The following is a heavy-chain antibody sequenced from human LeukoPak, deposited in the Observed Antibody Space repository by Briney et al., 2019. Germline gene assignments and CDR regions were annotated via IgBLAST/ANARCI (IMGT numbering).Heavy chain of an antibody. CDR1: GGSISSYY. D-gene: IGHD2-21*01. V-gene: IGHV4-59*01. CDR2: IYYSGST. Sequence: PSETLSLTCTVSGGSISSYYWSWIRQPPGKGLERIWYIYYSGSTNYIPSLKSRVTISVDTSKNQFSLKLSSVTAADTAVYYCARGKLWWPSYYFDYWGQGTLVTVSS. J-gene: IGHJ4*02. CDR3: ARGKLWWPSYYFDY.